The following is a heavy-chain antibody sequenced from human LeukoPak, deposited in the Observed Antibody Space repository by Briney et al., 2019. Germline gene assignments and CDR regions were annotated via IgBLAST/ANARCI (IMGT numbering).Heavy chain of an antibody. V-gene: IGHV1-18*01. CDR3: ARELGYGGNEDAFDI. D-gene: IGHD4-23*01. J-gene: IGHJ3*02. CDR1: GYTFTSYG. CDR2: ISAYNGNT. Sequence: ASVKVSCKASGYTFTSYGISWVRQAPGQGLEWMGWISAYNGNTNYAQKLQGRVTMTTDTSTSTAYMELSSLRSEDTAVYYCARELGYGGNEDAFDIWGQGTMVTVSS.